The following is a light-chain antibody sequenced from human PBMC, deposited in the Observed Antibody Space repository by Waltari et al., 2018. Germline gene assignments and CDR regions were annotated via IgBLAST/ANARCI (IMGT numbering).Light chain of an antibody. CDR1: ESIGTS. V-gene: IGKV6-21*02. CDR3: QQSSSLPIT. J-gene: IGKJ4*01. CDR2: FAS. Sequence: EVVLTQSPDVQSVTPKENVTITCRASESIGTSLHWYQQKADQSPKFLIRFASKSTSGVPSRFSGSGSGTDFALIINGLEFEDAATYYCQQSSSLPITFGGGTQVEIK.